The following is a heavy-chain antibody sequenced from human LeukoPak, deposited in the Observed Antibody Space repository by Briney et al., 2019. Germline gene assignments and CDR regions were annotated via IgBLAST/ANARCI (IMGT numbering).Heavy chain of an antibody. V-gene: IGHV3-23*01. D-gene: IGHD2-2*01. Sequence: GGSLRLSCAASGFTFSDYYMSWVGQARGKGLEGVSGISGSGGSTDYADSVKRRFTISRDNSKNTLYLQMNSLRVEDTAVYYCAKDPGYQVVYCFDYWGQGTLVTVSS. CDR3: AKDPGYQVVYCFDY. CDR1: GFTFSDYY. CDR2: ISGSGGST. J-gene: IGHJ4*02.